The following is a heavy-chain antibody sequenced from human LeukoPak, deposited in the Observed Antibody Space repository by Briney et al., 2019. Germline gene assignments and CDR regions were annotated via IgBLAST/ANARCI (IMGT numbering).Heavy chain of an antibody. CDR2: ISSGGRIK. CDR1: GFIFSSSW. D-gene: IGHD6-19*01. CDR3: ARDEPGIAVDVGVY. Sequence: GGSLRLSCAASGFIFSSSWMNWVRQAPGKGLEWVSYISSGGRIKYYADSVKGRFTISRDNAKNSLYLQMNSLRAEDTAVYYCARDEPGIAVDVGVYWGQGTLVTVSS. V-gene: IGHV3-48*04. J-gene: IGHJ4*02.